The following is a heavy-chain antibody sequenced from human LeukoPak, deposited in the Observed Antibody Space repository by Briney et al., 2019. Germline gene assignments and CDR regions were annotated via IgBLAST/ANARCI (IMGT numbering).Heavy chain of an antibody. CDR1: GFTFSSYA. J-gene: IGHJ4*02. Sequence: GGSLRLSCAASGFTFSSYAMHWVRQAPGKGLEWVAVISYDGSNKYYADSVKGRFTISRDNAKNSLYLQMNSLRAEDTAVYYCARRYSSGWYTDYYFDYWGQGTLVTVSS. CDR2: ISYDGSNK. V-gene: IGHV3-30-3*01. D-gene: IGHD6-19*01. CDR3: ARRYSSGWYTDYYFDY.